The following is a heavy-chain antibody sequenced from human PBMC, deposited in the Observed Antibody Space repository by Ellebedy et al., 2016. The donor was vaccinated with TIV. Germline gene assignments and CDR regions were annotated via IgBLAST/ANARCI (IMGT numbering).Heavy chain of an antibody. CDR2: ISLDGGST. J-gene: IGHJ4*02. CDR3: AKHKDTAMVEGGVFDY. V-gene: IGHV3-43*01. D-gene: IGHD5-18*01. CDR1: GFTFDDYT. Sequence: GGSLRLSCAASGFTFDDYTMHWVRQAPEKGLEWISLISLDGGSTYYADSVKGRFTISRDKSKHSLYLQMNSLRTEDTALYYCAKHKDTAMVEGGVFDYWGQGTLVTVSS.